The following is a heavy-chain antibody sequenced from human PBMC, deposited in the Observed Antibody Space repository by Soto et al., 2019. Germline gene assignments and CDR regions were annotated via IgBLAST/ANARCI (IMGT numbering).Heavy chain of an antibody. CDR1: GFTYSNYG. CDR2: IWYDGTNQ. Sequence: PGGSLRLSCAPSGFTYSNYGMHWVRQAPGKGLEWVAFIWYDGTNQYYADAVKGRFTISRDNTKNILYLQMSSLRAEDTAVYYCARDHCSGGNRFFDYWGQGTLVTVSS. CDR3: ARDHCSGGNRFFDY. J-gene: IGHJ4*02. V-gene: IGHV3-33*01. D-gene: IGHD2-15*01.